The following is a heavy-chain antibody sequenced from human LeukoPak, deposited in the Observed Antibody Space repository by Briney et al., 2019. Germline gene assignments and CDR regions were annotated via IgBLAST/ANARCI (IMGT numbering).Heavy chain of an antibody. V-gene: IGHV4-59*02. J-gene: IGHJ3*02. CDR1: GGSVTTYY. CDR3: AKSAGSKNAFDI. CDR2: IHHTGGN. Sequence: PSETQSLTCVVSGGSVTTYYWSWFRQPPGKGPEWIGNIHHTGGNNYNPSLKSRVTISVDTSKNQFSLKLTSVTAADTAIYYCAKSAGSKNAFDIWGQGTMVTVSS.